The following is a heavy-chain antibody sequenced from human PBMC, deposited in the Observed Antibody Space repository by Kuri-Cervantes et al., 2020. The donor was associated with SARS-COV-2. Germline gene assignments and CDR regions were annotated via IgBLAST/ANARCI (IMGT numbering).Heavy chain of an antibody. D-gene: IGHD6-19*01. Sequence: GGSLRLSCAASGFTFSSYAMSWVRQAPGKGLEWVSYISSSSSTIYYADSVKGRFTISRDNAKNSLYLQMNSLRAEDTAVYYCARDSSSGWFSYWGQGTLVTDSS. J-gene: IGHJ4*02. CDR3: ARDSSSGWFSY. V-gene: IGHV3-48*01. CDR1: GFTFSSYA. CDR2: ISSSSSTI.